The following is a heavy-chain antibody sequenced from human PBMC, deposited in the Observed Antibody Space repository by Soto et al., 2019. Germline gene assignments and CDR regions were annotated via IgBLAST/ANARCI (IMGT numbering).Heavy chain of an antibody. CDR3: ARDRTFDY. J-gene: IGHJ4*02. CDR2: ISYDGSNK. CDR1: GLSFSTYA. Sequence: QVQLVESGGGVVQPGRSLRLSCAVSGLSFSTYAMHWVRQAPGKGLEWVAVISYDGSNKYYADSVKGRFTISRDNSKNTLYLQMNSLRAEDTAVYYCARDRTFDYWGQGTLVTVSS. V-gene: IGHV3-30-3*01.